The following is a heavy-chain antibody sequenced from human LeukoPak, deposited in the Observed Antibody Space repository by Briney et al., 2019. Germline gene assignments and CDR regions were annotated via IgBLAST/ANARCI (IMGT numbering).Heavy chain of an antibody. D-gene: IGHD3-22*01. CDR2: IKGDGSDK. V-gene: IGHV3-7*01. Sequence: GGSLRLSCAAFGFSFSSYWMTWVRQVPGKGLEWVANIKGDGSDKYYVDSVKGRFTISRDNSKNTLYLQMNSLRAEDTAVYFCARDRASGYYYSFDYWGQGTLVTVSS. CDR1: GFSFSSYW. J-gene: IGHJ4*02. CDR3: ARDRASGYYYSFDY.